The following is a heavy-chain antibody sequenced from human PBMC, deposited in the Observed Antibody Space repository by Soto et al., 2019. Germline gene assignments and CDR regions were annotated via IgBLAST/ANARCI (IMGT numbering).Heavy chain of an antibody. CDR1: GFTFTSSA. D-gene: IGHD1-1*01. J-gene: IGHJ4*02. V-gene: IGHV1-58*02. CDR2: IVVGSGNT. CDR3: AAIIEMATTNPFDY. Sequence: QMPLVQSGPEVKKPGTSVKVSCKASGFTFTSSAMQWVRQARGQRLEWIGWIVVGSGNTNYAQKFQERVTITRDMSTSTAYMELSSRRSEDTAVYYCAAIIEMATTNPFDYWGQGTLVTVSS.